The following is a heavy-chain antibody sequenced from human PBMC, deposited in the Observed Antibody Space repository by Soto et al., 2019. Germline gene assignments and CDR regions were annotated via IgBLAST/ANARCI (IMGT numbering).Heavy chain of an antibody. D-gene: IGHD3-22*01. CDR3: ARADPFNYYDSSGPTDY. Sequence: GGSLRLSCAASGFTFSSYSMNWVRQAPRKGLEWVSSISSSSSYIYYADSVKGRFTISRDNAKNSLYLQMNSLRAEDTAVYYCARADPFNYYDSSGPTDYWGQGTLVTVSS. J-gene: IGHJ4*02. CDR1: GFTFSSYS. V-gene: IGHV3-21*01. CDR2: ISSSSSYI.